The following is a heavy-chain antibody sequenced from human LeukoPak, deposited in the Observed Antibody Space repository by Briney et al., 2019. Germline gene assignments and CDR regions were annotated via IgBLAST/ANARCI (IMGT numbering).Heavy chain of an antibody. CDR2: ISGTGASI. CDR1: GFTFGSYA. D-gene: IGHD6-13*01. J-gene: IGHJ4*02. V-gene: IGHV3-21*01. CDR3: ARASSNWYYFEN. Sequence: GGSLRLSCAASGFTFGSYAMNWVRQAPGKGLEWVSTISGTGASIYYADSVKGRFTISRDNAKNSLYLQMNSLRAEDTAVYHCARASSNWYYFENWGQGTLVTVSS.